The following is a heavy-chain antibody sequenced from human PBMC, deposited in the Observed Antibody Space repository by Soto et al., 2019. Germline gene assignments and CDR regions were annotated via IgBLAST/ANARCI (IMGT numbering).Heavy chain of an antibody. J-gene: IGHJ5*02. D-gene: IGHD6-13*01. CDR1: GGSISSYY. CDR3: ASQQLAGYNWFDR. CDR2: IYYSGRT. V-gene: IGHV4-59*01. Sequence: SETLSLTCTVSGGSISSYYWSWIRQPPGKGLEWIGYIYYSGRTNYNPSLKSRVTISVDTSKSQFSLKLISVTAADTAVYYCASQQLAGYNWFDRWGQGTLVTVSS.